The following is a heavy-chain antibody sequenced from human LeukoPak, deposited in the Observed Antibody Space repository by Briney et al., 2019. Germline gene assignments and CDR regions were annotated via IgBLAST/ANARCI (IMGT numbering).Heavy chain of an antibody. J-gene: IGHJ3*02. CDR3: ARQERGYDGSGHSAFDI. CDR2: IYYSGST. CDR1: SGSISSSSYY. V-gene: IGHV4-39*01. D-gene: IGHD3-22*01. Sequence: SGTLSLTCAVSSGSISSSSYYWGWIRQPPGKGLEWIGNIYYSGSTYYHPSLKSRVTLSVDTSNNQFSLKLRSVTAADTAVYYCARQERGYDGSGHSAFDIWGQGTMVTISS.